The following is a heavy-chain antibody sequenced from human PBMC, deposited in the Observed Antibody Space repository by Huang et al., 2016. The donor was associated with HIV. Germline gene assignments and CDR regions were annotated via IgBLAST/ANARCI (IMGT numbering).Heavy chain of an antibody. D-gene: IGHD1-7*01. J-gene: IGHJ5*02. Sequence: QVQLVQSGSEFKKPGASVRVSCKASGYSFSDYAVNWVRQAPGQGLEWMGWINTKTGNATYVQGFRGRFVFSWDTSVKTAYLHISSLKTEDAAVYYCARDARELRDYLVRFNWFAPWGQGTLVTVSS. V-gene: IGHV7-4-1*02. CDR3: ARDARELRDYLVRFNWFAP. CDR1: GYSFSDYA. CDR2: INTKTGNA.